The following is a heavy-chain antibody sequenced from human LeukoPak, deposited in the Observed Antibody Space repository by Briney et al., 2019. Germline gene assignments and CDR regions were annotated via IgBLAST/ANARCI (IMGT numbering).Heavy chain of an antibody. CDR1: GYTFTSYY. D-gene: IGHD3-22*01. J-gene: IGHJ5*02. V-gene: IGHV1-46*01. CDR2: INPSGGST. CDR3: ARSAEYYYDSSGYYLWFDP. Sequence: ASVTVPCKASGYTFTSYYMHWVRQAPGQGLEWMGIINPSGGSTSYAQKFQGRVTMTRDTSTSTVYMELSSLRSEDTAVYYCARSAEYYYDSSGYYLWFDPWGQGTLVTVSS.